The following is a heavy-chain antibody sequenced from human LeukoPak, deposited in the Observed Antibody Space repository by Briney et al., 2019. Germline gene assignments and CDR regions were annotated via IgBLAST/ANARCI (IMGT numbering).Heavy chain of an antibody. Sequence: GGSLRLSCAASGFTFSTYSMNWVRQAPGKGLEWVSYISSSGNTIYYADSVKGRFTISRDNAKNSLYLQVNSLRAEDTAVYYCARDDSSGYFYDYWGQGTLVTVSS. J-gene: IGHJ4*02. CDR3: ARDDSSGYFYDY. D-gene: IGHD3-22*01. V-gene: IGHV3-48*04. CDR2: ISSSGNTI. CDR1: GFTFSTYS.